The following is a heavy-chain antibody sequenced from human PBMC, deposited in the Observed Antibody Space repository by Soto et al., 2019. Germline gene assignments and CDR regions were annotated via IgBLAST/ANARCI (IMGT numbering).Heavy chain of an antibody. Sequence: QVQLQQWGAGLLKPSETLSLKCAVTGGSLSGYYWSWIRQPPGKGLEWIGEVKDGGHTNYSPSLRRRVTISSDTSNNPCSLRLNSVTAADTGVYYCARGQEGVVATHWDHGSLVTVSS. CDR1: GGSLSGYY. J-gene: IGHJ4*01. V-gene: IGHV4-34*01. CDR3: ARGQEGVVATH. D-gene: IGHD5-12*01. CDR2: VKDGGHT.